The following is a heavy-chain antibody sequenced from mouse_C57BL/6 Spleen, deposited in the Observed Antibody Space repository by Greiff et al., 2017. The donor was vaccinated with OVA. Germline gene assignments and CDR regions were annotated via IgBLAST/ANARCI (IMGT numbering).Heavy chain of an antibody. V-gene: IGHV5-9*01. CDR1: GFTFSSYT. CDR2: ISGGGGNT. J-gene: IGHJ1*03. D-gene: IGHD1-1*01. Sequence: EVKLVDSGGGLVKPGGSLKLSCAASGFTFSSYTMSWVRQTPEKRLEWVATISGGGGNTYYPDSVKGRFTISRDNAKNTLYLQMSSLRSEDTALYYCAGLLRSYWYFDVWGTGTTVTVSS. CDR3: AGLLRSYWYFDV.